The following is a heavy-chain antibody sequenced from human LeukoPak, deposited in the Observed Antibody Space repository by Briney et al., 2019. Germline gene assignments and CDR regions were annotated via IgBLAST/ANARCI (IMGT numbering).Heavy chain of an antibody. CDR3: ARGPRYNWNSNYFPFDY. CDR2: ISDSGSAI. Sequence: PGGSLRLPCAASGFTFSDYYMSWFRQAPGKGVEWVSYISDSGSAISYADSVKGRFTISRDNAKNSLYLQMNSLRVEDTAVYYCARGPRYNWNSNYFPFDYWGQGTLVTVSS. CDR1: GFTFSDYY. D-gene: IGHD1-7*01. J-gene: IGHJ4*02. V-gene: IGHV3-11*04.